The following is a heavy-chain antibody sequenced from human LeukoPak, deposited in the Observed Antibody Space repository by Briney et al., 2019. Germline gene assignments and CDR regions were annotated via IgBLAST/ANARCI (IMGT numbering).Heavy chain of an antibody. D-gene: IGHD3-22*01. CDR1: GFTFSSYG. V-gene: IGHV3-30*02. Sequence: PGGSLRLSCAASGFTFSSYGMHWVRQAPGKGLEWVAFIRYDGSNKYYADSVKGRFTTSRDNSKNTLYLQMSSLRAEDTAVYYCAKDYYYDSSGYYSDNAFDIWGQGTMVTVSS. CDR3: AKDYYYDSSGYYSDNAFDI. CDR2: IRYDGSNK. J-gene: IGHJ3*02.